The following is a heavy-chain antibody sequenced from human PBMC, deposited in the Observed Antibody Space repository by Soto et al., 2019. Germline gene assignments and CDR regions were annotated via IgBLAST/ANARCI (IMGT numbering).Heavy chain of an antibody. D-gene: IGHD3-22*01. V-gene: IGHV3-30-3*01. CDR1: GFTFSSYA. Sequence: GGSLRLSCAASGFTFSSYAMHWVRQAPGKGLEWVAVISYDGSNKYYADSVKGRFTISRDNSKNTLYLQMNSLRAEDTAVYYCARDFTTMIVVAVFDIWGQGTMVTVSS. J-gene: IGHJ3*02. CDR2: ISYDGSNK. CDR3: ARDFTTMIVVAVFDI.